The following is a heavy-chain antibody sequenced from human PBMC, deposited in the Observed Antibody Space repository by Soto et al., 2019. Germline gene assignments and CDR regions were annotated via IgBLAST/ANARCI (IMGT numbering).Heavy chain of an antibody. CDR2: MNPNRGNT. CDR3: ARVRRYSGYDLGY. Sequence: ASVKLSFKASGYTFTSYDSNWLRQATGQGLEWMGWMNPNRGNTGYAQKFQGRVTMTRNTSISTAYMELSSLRSEDTAVYYCARVRRYSGYDLGYWGQGTLVTVSS. J-gene: IGHJ4*02. CDR1: GYTFTSYD. V-gene: IGHV1-8*01. D-gene: IGHD5-12*01.